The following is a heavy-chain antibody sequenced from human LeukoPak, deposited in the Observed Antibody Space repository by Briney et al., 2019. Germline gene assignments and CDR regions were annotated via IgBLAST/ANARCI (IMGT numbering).Heavy chain of an antibody. J-gene: IGHJ3*02. V-gene: IGHV4-39*01. Sequence: SETLSLTCTVSGGSISSSSYYWGWIRQPPGKGLEWIGSIYYSGSTYYNPSLKSRVTISVDTSKNQFSLKLSSVTAADTAVYYCARRGFVVPAAPEAFDIWGQGTMVTVSS. CDR3: ARRGFVVPAAPEAFDI. D-gene: IGHD2-2*01. CDR2: IYYSGST. CDR1: GGSISSSSYY.